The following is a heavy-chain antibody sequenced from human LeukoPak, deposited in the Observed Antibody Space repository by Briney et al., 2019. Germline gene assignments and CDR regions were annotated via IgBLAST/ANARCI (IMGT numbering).Heavy chain of an antibody. CDR1: GFAFREYW. CDR2: INDGGTYT. D-gene: IGHD1-26*01. V-gene: IGHV3-74*01. Sequence: PGGSLRLSCAASGFAFREYWMHWVRQTPGTGLIWVARINDGGTYTAYADSVKGRFTVSRDNSKNTLYLQMNSLRAEDTAVYYCARDCRSGSYYDYWGQGTLVTVSS. J-gene: IGHJ4*02. CDR3: ARDCRSGSYYDY.